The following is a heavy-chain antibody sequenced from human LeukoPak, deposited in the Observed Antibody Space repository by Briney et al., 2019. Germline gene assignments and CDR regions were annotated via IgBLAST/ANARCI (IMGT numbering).Heavy chain of an antibody. V-gene: IGHV4-59*01. CDR3: ARPVLGDAFDI. CDR1: GGSISSYY. Sequence: PSETLSLTCTVSGGSISSYYWSWIRQPPGKGLEWIGYIYYGGSTNYNPSLKSRVTISVDTSKNQFSLKLSSVTAADTAVYYCARPVLGDAFDIWGQGTMVTVSS. D-gene: IGHD3-16*01. J-gene: IGHJ3*02. CDR2: IYYGGST.